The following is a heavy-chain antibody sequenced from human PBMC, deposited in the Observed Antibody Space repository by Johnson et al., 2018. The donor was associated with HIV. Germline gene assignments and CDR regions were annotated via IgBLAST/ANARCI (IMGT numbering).Heavy chain of an antibody. D-gene: IGHD1-1*01. Sequence: VQLVESGGGVVRPGGSLRLSCAASGFTFDDYGMSWVRQAPGKGLEWVSGINWNGGSTGYADSVKGRFTISRDNAKNTLYLQMNRLIAEDTAVYYCARDVTAGNDAFDIWGQGTMVTVSS. CDR1: GFTFDDYG. CDR2: INWNGGST. CDR3: ARDVTAGNDAFDI. J-gene: IGHJ3*02. V-gene: IGHV3-20*04.